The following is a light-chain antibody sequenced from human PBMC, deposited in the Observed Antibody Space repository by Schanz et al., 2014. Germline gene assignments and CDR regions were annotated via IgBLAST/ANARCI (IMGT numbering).Light chain of an antibody. CDR2: NAS. Sequence: EIVLTQSPVTLSLSPGERATLSCSTSQSIYNSLLAWYQQKPGQAPRLLIYNASKRATGIPARFSGSGSGTDFTLTISRLEPEDFAVYYCQQYGNSPRYTFGQGTKLEI. V-gene: IGKV3-20*01. J-gene: IGKJ2*01. CDR3: QQYGNSPRYT. CDR1: QSIYNSL.